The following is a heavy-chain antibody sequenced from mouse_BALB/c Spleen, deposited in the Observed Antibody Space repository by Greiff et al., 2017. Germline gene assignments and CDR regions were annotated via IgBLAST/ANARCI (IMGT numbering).Heavy chain of an antibody. D-gene: IGHD2-4*01. V-gene: IGHV5-9*03. CDR2: ISSGGGNT. CDR3: ARYGLPWYFDV. Sequence: EVNVVESGGGLVKPGGSLKLSCAASGFTFSSYTMSWVRQTPEKRLEWVATISSGGGNTYYPDSVTGRFTISSDNAKNNLYLQMSSLRSEDTALYYCARYGLPWYFDVWGAGTTVTVSS. J-gene: IGHJ1*01. CDR1: GFTFSSYT.